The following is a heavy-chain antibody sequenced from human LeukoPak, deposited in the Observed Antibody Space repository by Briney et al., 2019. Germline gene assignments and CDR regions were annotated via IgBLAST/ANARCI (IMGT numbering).Heavy chain of an antibody. J-gene: IGHJ4*02. CDR3: ARASDYVWGSYRPFDY. V-gene: IGHV3-11*06. Sequence: GGSLRLSCAASGFTFSDYYMSWIRQAPGKGLEWVSYISSSSSYTNYADSVKGRFTISRDNAKNSLYLQMNSLRDEDTAVYYCARASDYVWGSYRPFDYWGQGTLVTVSS. CDR2: ISSSSSYT. CDR1: GFTFSDYY. D-gene: IGHD3-16*02.